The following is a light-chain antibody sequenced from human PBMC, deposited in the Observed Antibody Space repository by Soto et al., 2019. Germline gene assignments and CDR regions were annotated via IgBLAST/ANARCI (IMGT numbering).Light chain of an antibody. Sequence: QSALTQPRSVSGSPGQSVTISCTGTSSDVGGYNDVSWYQQHPGKAPKLMIYDVSKRPSGVPDRFSGSKSGNTASLTISGLQAEDEADYYFFSYAGSSVVFGGGTKLTVL. J-gene: IGLJ2*01. CDR2: DVS. CDR3: FSYAGSSVV. CDR1: SSDVGGYND. V-gene: IGLV2-11*01.